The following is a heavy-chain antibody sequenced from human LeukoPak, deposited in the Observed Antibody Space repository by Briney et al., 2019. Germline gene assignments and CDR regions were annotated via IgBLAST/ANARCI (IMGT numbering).Heavy chain of an antibody. V-gene: IGHV1-2*04. CDR2: INPNSGGT. CDR1: GYTFTSYY. CDR3: AREYCSSTSCPSRYYYYGMDV. D-gene: IGHD2-2*01. J-gene: IGHJ6*02. Sequence: ASVKVSCKASGYTFTSYYMHWVRQAPGQGLEWMGWINPNSGGTNCAQKFQGWVTMTRDTSISTAYMELSRLRSDDTAVYYCAREYCSSTSCPSRYYYYGMDVWGQGTTVTVSS.